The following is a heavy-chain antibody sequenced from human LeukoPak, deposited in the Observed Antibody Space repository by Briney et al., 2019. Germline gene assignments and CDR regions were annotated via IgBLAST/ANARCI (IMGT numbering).Heavy chain of an antibody. J-gene: IGHJ4*02. Sequence: ASVKVSCKVSGYTLTELSMHWVRQAPGKGLEWMGGFDPEDGETIYAQKFQGRVTMTEDTSTDTAYIELSSLRSEDTAVYYCATLQYDTPWHWVPDYWGQGTLVTVSS. D-gene: IGHD3-9*01. CDR3: ATLQYDTPWHWVPDY. CDR1: GYTLTELS. V-gene: IGHV1-24*01. CDR2: FDPEDGET.